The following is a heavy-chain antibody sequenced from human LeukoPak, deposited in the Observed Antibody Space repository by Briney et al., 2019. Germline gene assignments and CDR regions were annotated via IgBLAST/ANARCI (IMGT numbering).Heavy chain of an antibody. Sequence: GRSLRLSCAASGFTFSTQGMHWGRQAPGKGLEWVAVISYDGSKKYYADSVKGRFTISRDNSKNTLLLQMNSLRSEDTAVYYCAAGGELLNAWGQGTLVTVSS. D-gene: IGHD1-26*01. CDR3: AAGGELLNA. CDR1: GFTFSTQG. J-gene: IGHJ4*02. V-gene: IGHV3-30*03. CDR2: ISYDGSKK.